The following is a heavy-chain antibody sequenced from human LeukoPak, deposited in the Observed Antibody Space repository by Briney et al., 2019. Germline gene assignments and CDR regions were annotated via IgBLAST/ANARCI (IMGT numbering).Heavy chain of an antibody. D-gene: IGHD3-16*02. V-gene: IGHV4-4*02. CDR3: GAAGGVIGQIDY. J-gene: IGHJ4*02. Sequence: SETLSLTCTVSGGSISSSNWWSWVRQPPGKGLEWIGEIYHSGSTNYNPSLKSRVTISVDKSKNQFSLKLSSVTAADTAVYYCGAAGGVIGQIDYWGQGTLVTVSS. CDR1: GGSISSSNW. CDR2: IYHSGST.